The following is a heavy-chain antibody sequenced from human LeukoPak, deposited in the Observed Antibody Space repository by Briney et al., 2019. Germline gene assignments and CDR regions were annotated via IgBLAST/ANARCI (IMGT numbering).Heavy chain of an antibody. Sequence: SETLSLTCTVSGGSISSYYWSWIRQPPGKGLEWIGYIYYSGSTNYNPSLKSRVTISVDTSKNQFSLKLSSVTAADTAVYYCARQEYSSGWYTYFQHWGQGTLVTVSS. D-gene: IGHD6-19*01. J-gene: IGHJ1*01. CDR3: ARQEYSSGWYTYFQH. CDR1: GGSISSYY. CDR2: IYYSGST. V-gene: IGHV4-59*08.